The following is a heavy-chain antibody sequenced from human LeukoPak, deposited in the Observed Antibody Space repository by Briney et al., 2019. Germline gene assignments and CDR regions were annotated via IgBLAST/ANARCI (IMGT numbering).Heavy chain of an antibody. Sequence: PGGSLRLSCAASGFTFSSYAMHWVRQAPGKGLEWVAVISYDGSNKYYADSVKGRFTISRDNSKNTLYLQMNSLRAEDTAVYYCAKALGGVDSGSYYHDAFDIWGQGTMVTVSS. J-gene: IGHJ3*02. CDR3: AKALGGVDSGSYYHDAFDI. V-gene: IGHV3-30-3*01. CDR2: ISYDGSNK. D-gene: IGHD1-26*01. CDR1: GFTFSSYA.